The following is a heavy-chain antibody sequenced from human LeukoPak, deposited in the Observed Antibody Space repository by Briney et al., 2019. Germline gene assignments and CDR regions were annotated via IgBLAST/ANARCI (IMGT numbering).Heavy chain of an antibody. V-gene: IGHV3-53*05. CDR3: ARDPRDGYGHFDY. D-gene: IGHD5-24*01. CDR2: IYIEGDT. J-gene: IGHJ4*02. Sequence: GRSLRLSCVVSGFTFTSNHINWVRQAPGKGLEWVSVIYIEGDTYYSDSVEGRFTIARDNSKRTVYLQMNSLKPEDTGVYYCARDPRDGYGHFDYWGQGTLVTVSS. CDR1: GFTFTSNH.